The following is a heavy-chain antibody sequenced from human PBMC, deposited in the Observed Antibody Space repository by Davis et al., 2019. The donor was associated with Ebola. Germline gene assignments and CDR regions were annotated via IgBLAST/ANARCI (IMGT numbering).Heavy chain of an antibody. CDR3: AKRSGYSSSWYNFDY. D-gene: IGHD6-13*01. Sequence: PGGSLRLSCAASGFTFSSYNMNWVRQAPGKGLEWVSYISTGSSTIYYADSVKGRFTISRDNSKNTLYLQMNSLRAEDTAVYYCAKRSGYSSSWYNFDYWGQGTLVTVSS. V-gene: IGHV3-48*01. J-gene: IGHJ4*02. CDR1: GFTFSSYN. CDR2: ISTGSSTI.